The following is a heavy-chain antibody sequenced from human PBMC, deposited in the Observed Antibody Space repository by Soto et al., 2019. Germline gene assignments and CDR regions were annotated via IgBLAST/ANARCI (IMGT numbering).Heavy chain of an antibody. CDR2: INSDGRTT. V-gene: IGHV3-74*01. CDR1: GFTFTNYA. D-gene: IGHD4-17*01. Sequence: GGSLRLSCAASGFTFTNYAMSWVRQAPGKGLVWVSRINSDGRTTNYADSVKGRFTISRDNAKDTLYLQMDSLRAEDTAVYYCASAKIGDYFQVYWGQGTLVTVSS. J-gene: IGHJ4*02. CDR3: ASAKIGDYFQVY.